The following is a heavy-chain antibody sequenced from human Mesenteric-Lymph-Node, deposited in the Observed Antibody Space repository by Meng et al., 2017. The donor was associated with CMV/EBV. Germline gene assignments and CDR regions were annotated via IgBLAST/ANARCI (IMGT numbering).Heavy chain of an antibody. CDR1: GFSFSTYW. J-gene: IGHJ6*02. V-gene: IGHV3-7*01. CDR3: ARGYYGMDV. Sequence: ETLSFTCAASGFSFSTYWMSWVRQAPGKGLEWVANIKQDGSEKYYVDSVKGRFTISRDNAKNSLYLQMNSLRAEDTAVYYCARGYYGMDVWGQGTTVTVSS. CDR2: IKQDGSEK.